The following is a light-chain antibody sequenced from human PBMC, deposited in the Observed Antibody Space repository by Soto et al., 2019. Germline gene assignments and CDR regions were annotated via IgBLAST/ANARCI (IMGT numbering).Light chain of an antibody. Sequence: DFRMTQSPSTLSASVGDRFTITCRASQNIRSRLAWFQQKPGKAPKLLIYDASSLESGVPQRLSGSGSGTEFTLPIRSLKTDDFSTYYCQQYHSYWTFGQGTKVDIK. CDR2: DAS. V-gene: IGKV1-5*01. CDR1: QNIRSR. CDR3: QQYHSYWT. J-gene: IGKJ1*01.